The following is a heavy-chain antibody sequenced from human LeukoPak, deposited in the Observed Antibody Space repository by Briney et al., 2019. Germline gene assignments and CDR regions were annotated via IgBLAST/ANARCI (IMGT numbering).Heavy chain of an antibody. CDR1: GASISSGYW. CDR3: ARDDTGVIRGIRFHY. Sequence: SETLSLTCAVSGASISSGYWWGWVRQPPGKGLEWIGEIYHSGSTNHNPSLKSRVTISVDKSKSQISLNLSSVTAADTAVYYCARDDTGVIRGIRFHYWGQGTLVTVSS. J-gene: IGHJ4*02. CDR2: IYHSGST. V-gene: IGHV4-4*02. D-gene: IGHD3-10*01.